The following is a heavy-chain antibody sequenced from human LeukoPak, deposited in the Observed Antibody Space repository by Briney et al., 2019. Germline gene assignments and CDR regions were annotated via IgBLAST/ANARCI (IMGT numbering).Heavy chain of an antibody. CDR3: ARHVDCSGGSCYPYYFDY. D-gene: IGHD2-15*01. CDR2: IDPSDSYT. CDR1: GYSFTSYW. V-gene: IGHV5-10-1*01. Sequence: GESLKISCKGSGYSFTSYWISWVRQMPGKGLEWMGRIDPSDSYTNYSPSFQGHVTISADKSISTAYLRWSSLKASDTAMYYCARHVDCSGGSCYPYYFDYWGQGTLVTVSS. J-gene: IGHJ4*02.